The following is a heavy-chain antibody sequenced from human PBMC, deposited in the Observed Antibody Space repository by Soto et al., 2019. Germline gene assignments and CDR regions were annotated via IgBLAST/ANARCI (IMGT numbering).Heavy chain of an antibody. Sequence: EGQLLESGGGLVQPGGSLRLSCAASGFTFFAYAMTWVRQAPGKGLEWVSTISGSGGYTYYADSVKGRFTISRDSSQNTLYLQIHSLRGEDTAIYYCAKDSPPPFPRMDVGGQGTMVTVSS. V-gene: IGHV3-23*01. J-gene: IGHJ6*02. CDR3: AKDSPPPFPRMDV. CDR1: GFTFFAYA. CDR2: ISGSGGYT.